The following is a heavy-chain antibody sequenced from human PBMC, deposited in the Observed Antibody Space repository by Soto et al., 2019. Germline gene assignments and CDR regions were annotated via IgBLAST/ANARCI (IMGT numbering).Heavy chain of an antibody. D-gene: IGHD5-12*01. J-gene: IGHJ4*02. CDR2: IIPILGIA. CDR1: GGTFSSYT. CDR3: ATSFVEMATITPSFYY. Sequence: QVQLVQSGAEVKKPGSSVKVSCKASGGTFSSYTISWVRQAPGQGLEWMGRIIPILGIANYAQKFQGRVTITEDQSRSTAYMERSSLRSEDTAGYYCATSFVEMATITPSFYYWGQGTLGTVSS. V-gene: IGHV1-69*02.